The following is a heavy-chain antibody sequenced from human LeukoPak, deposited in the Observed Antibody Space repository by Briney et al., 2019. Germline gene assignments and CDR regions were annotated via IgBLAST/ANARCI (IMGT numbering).Heavy chain of an antibody. V-gene: IGHV4-59*01. J-gene: IGHJ4*02. CDR2: IYYSGST. Sequence: PSETLSLTCTVSGGSISSYYWSWIRQPPGKGLEWIGYIYYSGSTNYNPSLKSRVTISVDTSKNQFSLKLSSVTAADTAVYYCARVAMTQKGYFDYWGQGTLVTVSS. CDR3: ARVAMTQKGYFDY. CDR1: GGSISSYY.